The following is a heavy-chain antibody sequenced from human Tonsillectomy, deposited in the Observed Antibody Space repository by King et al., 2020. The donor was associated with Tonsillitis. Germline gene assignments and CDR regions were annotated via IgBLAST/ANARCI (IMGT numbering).Heavy chain of an antibody. CDR1: GGSISSGGYY. D-gene: IGHD3-22*01. V-gene: IGHV4-31*03. CDR3: ARGFKEVVGLDY. CDR2: IYYSGST. Sequence: LQLQESGPGLVKPSQTLSLTCTVSGGSISSGGYYWSWIRQHPGNGLEWIGYIYYSGSTYYNPSLKSRVTISVDTSKNQCSLKLSSVTAADTAVDYCARGFKEVVGLDYWGQGTLVTVSS. J-gene: IGHJ4*01.